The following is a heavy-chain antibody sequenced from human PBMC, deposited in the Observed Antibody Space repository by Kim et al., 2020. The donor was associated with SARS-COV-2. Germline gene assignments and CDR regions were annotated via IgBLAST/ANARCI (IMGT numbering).Heavy chain of an antibody. D-gene: IGHD2-2*01. CDR3: AKGRLGDCSSTSCLADAFEI. V-gene: IGHV3-30*02. J-gene: IGHJ3*02. Sequence: RFTISRDNSRNTLYLQMNSLRGDDTAVYYCAKGRLGDCSSTSCLADAFEIWGQGTMVTVSS.